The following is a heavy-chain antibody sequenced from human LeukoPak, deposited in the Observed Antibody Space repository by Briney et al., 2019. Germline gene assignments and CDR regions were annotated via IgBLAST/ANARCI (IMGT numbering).Heavy chain of an antibody. CDR1: GYTSTSYY. V-gene: IGHV1-46*01. Sequence: VASVKVSCKASGYTSTSYYMHLVRQAPGQGLEWMGIINPSGGSTSYAQKFQGRVTMTRDTSTSTVYMELSSLRSEDTAVYYCARDRVYDYVWGSYRSLPDYWGQGTLVTVSS. CDR2: INPSGGST. J-gene: IGHJ4*02. D-gene: IGHD3-16*02. CDR3: ARDRVYDYVWGSYRSLPDY.